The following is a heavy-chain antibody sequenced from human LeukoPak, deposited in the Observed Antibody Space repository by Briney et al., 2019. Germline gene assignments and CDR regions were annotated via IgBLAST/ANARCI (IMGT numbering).Heavy chain of an antibody. CDR3: ARTLPFMIVVVITPGGWFDP. D-gene: IGHD3-22*01. CDR2: ISAYNGNT. Sequence: GASVKVSCKASGYTFTSYGISWVRQAPGQGLEWMGWISAYNGNTNYAQKLQGRVTMTTDTSTSTAYMELRSLRSDDTAVYYCARTLPFMIVVVITPGGWFDPWGQGTLVTVPS. J-gene: IGHJ5*02. CDR1: GYTFTSYG. V-gene: IGHV1-18*01.